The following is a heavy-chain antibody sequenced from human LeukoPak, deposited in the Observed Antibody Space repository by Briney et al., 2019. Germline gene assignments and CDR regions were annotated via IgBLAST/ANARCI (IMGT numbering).Heavy chain of an antibody. J-gene: IGHJ4*02. Sequence: GGSLRLCCAASGFTFSSYSMNWVRQAPGKGLEWVSSISSSSSYIYYADSVKGRFTISRDNAKNSLYLQMNSLRAEDTAVYYCARDLTMVRAQNDYWGQGTLVTVSS. V-gene: IGHV3-21*01. CDR1: GFTFSSYS. CDR2: ISSSSSYI. CDR3: ARDLTMVRAQNDY. D-gene: IGHD3-10*01.